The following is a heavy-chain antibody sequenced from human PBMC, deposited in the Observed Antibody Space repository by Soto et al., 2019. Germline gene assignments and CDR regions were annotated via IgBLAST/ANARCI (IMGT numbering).Heavy chain of an antibody. CDR3: ARGRYGDY. V-gene: IGHV1-18*01. D-gene: IGHD1-1*01. CDR1: GYAFTTYG. J-gene: IGHJ4*02. Sequence: QVHRVQSGAEVKKPGASVKVSCKGSGYAFTTYGITWVRQAPGQGLEWMGWISAHNGNTNHAQKLQGRVTVTKDTYTRTAYIELRSLRSDDKAVHYCARGRYGDYWGQGALVRLL. CDR2: ISAHNGNT.